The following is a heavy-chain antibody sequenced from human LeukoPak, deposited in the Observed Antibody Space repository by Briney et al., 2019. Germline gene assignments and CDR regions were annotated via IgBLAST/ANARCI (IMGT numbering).Heavy chain of an antibody. Sequence: PGGSLRLSCAASGLTFSSYSMNWVRQAPGKGLEWVSSISPPSTYIYYADSVKGRFTISRDNAKNSLYLQMNSLRAEDTAVYYCARRGTSSSWAHFDYWGQGTLVTVSS. D-gene: IGHD6-13*01. CDR2: ISPPSTYI. J-gene: IGHJ4*02. CDR3: ARRGTSSSWAHFDY. CDR1: GLTFSSYS. V-gene: IGHV3-21*01.